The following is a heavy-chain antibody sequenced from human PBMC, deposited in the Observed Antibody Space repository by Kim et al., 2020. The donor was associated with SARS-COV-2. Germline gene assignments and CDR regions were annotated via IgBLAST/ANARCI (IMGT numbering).Heavy chain of an antibody. V-gene: IGHV3-30-3*01. D-gene: IGHD3-10*01. Sequence: LSLTCAASGFTFSSYAMHWVRQAPGKGLEWVAVISYDGSNKYYADSVKGRFTISRDNSKNTLYLQMNSLRAEDTAVYYCATSGSGNYYYYGMDVWGQGTTVTVSS. CDR1: GFTFSSYA. CDR2: ISYDGSNK. J-gene: IGHJ6*02. CDR3: ATSGSGNYYYYGMDV.